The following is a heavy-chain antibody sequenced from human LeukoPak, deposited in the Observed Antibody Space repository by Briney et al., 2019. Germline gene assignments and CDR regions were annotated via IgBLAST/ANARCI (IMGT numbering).Heavy chain of an antibody. J-gene: IGHJ4*02. D-gene: IGHD5-18*01. CDR3: ASRSAETAMITEDY. CDR1: GGSISSSSYY. V-gene: IGHV4-39*07. Sequence: SETLSLTCTVSGGSISSSSYYWGWIRQPPGKGLEWIGSIYYSGSTYYNPSLKSRVTISVDTSKNQFSLKLSSVTAADTAVYYCASRSAETAMITEDYWGQGTLVTVSS. CDR2: IYYSGST.